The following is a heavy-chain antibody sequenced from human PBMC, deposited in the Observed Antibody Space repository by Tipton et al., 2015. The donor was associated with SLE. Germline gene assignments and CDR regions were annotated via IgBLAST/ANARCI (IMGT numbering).Heavy chain of an antibody. CDR1: GGSFSGYY. CDR2: IYHSGST. D-gene: IGHD5-24*01. J-gene: IGHJ4*02. CDR3: ARDGLQSPIAY. V-gene: IGHV4-34*01. Sequence: TLSLTCAVYGGSFSGYYWSWIRQPPGKGLEWIGSIYHSGSTYYNSSLESRVTISVDTSKNHFSLKLNSVTAADTALYYCARDGLQSPIAYWGQGTLVTVSS.